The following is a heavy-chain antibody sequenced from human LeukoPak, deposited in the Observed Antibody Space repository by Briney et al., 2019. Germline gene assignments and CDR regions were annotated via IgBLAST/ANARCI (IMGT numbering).Heavy chain of an antibody. CDR3: AKDARPYYYDSSGYPRNWFDP. CDR2: ISGSGGST. Sequence: GGSLRLSCAASGFTFSSYAMSWVRQAPGKGLEWVSAISGSGGSTYYADSVKGRFTISRDNSKNTLYLQMNSLRAEDTAVYYCAKDARPYYYDSSGYPRNWFDPWGQGTLVTVSS. J-gene: IGHJ5*02. D-gene: IGHD3-22*01. CDR1: GFTFSSYA. V-gene: IGHV3-23*01.